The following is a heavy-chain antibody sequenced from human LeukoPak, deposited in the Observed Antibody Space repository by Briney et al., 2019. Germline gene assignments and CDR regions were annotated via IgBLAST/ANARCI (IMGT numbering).Heavy chain of an antibody. Sequence: PGGSLRLSCAASGFTFSTYSMNWVRQAPGKGLEWVSSISTSGTYIYYADSLKGRFTISRDNAKNSLYLQMHGLRAEDTAVYYCARDLADYSDYWGQGTLVTVSS. V-gene: IGHV3-21*01. D-gene: IGHD2-21*01. CDR2: ISTSGTYI. CDR3: ARDLADYSDY. CDR1: GFTFSTYS. J-gene: IGHJ4*02.